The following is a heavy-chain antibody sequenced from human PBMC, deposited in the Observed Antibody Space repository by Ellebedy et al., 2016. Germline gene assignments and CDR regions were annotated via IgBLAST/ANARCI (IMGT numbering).Heavy chain of an antibody. CDR3: AADAYGSEVDYDY. V-gene: IGHV1-58*01. CDR1: GFTFSNSA. Sequence: ASVKVSCKASGFTFSNSAVQWVRQARGQRLEWIGWIVVGSGDTSYAQQFQERVTITRDMSKSTAYMELSSLRSEDTAVYYCAADAYGSEVDYDYWGQGTLVTVSS. J-gene: IGHJ4*02. CDR2: IVVGSGDT. D-gene: IGHD3-10*01.